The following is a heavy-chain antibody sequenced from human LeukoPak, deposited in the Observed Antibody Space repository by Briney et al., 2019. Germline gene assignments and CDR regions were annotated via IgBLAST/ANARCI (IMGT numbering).Heavy chain of an antibody. D-gene: IGHD1-26*01. J-gene: IGHJ4*02. CDR3: RRDWELGQ. V-gene: IGHV4-59*01. CDR2: IYENGRT. CDR1: GGSIGNFF. Sequence: SETLSLTCTVSGGSIGNFFWSWIRQSPGEGLEWIGFIYENGRTSYNPSLKSRVTLSVDMSKNQFSLGLTSMAAADTAVYYCRRDWELGQWGGGILVTVTS.